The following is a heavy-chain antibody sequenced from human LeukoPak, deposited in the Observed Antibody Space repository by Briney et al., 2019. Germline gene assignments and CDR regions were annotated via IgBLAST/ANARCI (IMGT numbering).Heavy chain of an antibody. D-gene: IGHD1-26*01. CDR2: ISNTGSVI. J-gene: IGHJ3*02. V-gene: IGHV3-48*04. Sequence: GGSLRLSCAASGSTFSSHTMNWVRQAPGKGLEWISYISNTGSVIYYADSVKGRFTISRDNAKNSLYLQMNSLRAEDTAVYYCANGIVGDDAFDIWGQGTMVTVSS. CDR3: ANGIVGDDAFDI. CDR1: GSTFSSHT.